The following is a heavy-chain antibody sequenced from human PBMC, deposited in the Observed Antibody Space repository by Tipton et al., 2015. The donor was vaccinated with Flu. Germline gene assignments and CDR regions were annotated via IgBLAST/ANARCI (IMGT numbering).Heavy chain of an antibody. V-gene: IGHV4-61*02. Sequence: TLSLTCSVSGYSIRSAYYWSWIRQPAGKGLEYIGRFYTSGGTKYNPSLNSRATISVDTSKNQFSLRLTSVTAADTAVYYCARGLSSGWYSLGYFDYWGQGTLVTVSS. D-gene: IGHD6-19*01. CDR3: ARGLSSGWYSLGYFDY. CDR1: GYSIRSAYY. CDR2: FYTSGGT. J-gene: IGHJ4*02.